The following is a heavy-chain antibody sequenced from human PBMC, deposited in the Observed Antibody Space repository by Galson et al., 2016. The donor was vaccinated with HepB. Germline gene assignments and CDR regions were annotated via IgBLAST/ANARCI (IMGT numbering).Heavy chain of an antibody. CDR2: IWSDGRNK. D-gene: IGHD2-2*01. J-gene: IGHJ6*02. CDR3: TRRRGSSISAMDV. CDR1: GFSLSTYN. Sequence: SLRLSCAASGFSLSTYNTYWVRQAPGKGLEWVAVIWSDGRNKWYVDSVKGRFTISRANSKNTVYPQMNSLRAEDTAMYYCTRRRGSSISAMDVWGQGSTVIVSS. V-gene: IGHV3-33*07.